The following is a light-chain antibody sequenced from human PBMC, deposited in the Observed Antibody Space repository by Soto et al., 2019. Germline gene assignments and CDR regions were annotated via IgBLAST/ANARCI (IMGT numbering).Light chain of an antibody. V-gene: IGKV3-11*01. CDR1: QSISAY. Sequence: EIVLTQSPATLSLSPGDRATLSCRASQSISAYLAWYQQKPGQAPRRVIYDAVNRATGVPARFSGSGSGTDFTLTISSLESEDSAVYYCYQPNDRPLTFGGGTKVEIK. CDR2: DAV. J-gene: IGKJ4*01. CDR3: YQPNDRPLT.